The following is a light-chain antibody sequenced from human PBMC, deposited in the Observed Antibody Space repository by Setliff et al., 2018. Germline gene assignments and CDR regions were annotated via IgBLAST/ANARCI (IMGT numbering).Light chain of an antibody. J-gene: IGLJ3*02. Sequence: QSALPQPASVSGSPGQSITISCTGTSSDVGGYNYVSWYQQHPGKAPKLMIYDVSKRPSGVSNRFSGSKSGNTASLTISGLQAEDEADYYCSSYTSSSTLGFGGGTKVTV. V-gene: IGLV2-14*01. CDR1: SSDVGGYNY. CDR3: SSYTSSSTLG. CDR2: DVS.